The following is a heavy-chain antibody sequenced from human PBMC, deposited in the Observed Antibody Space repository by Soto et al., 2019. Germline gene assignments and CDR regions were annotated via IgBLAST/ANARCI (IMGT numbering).Heavy chain of an antibody. CDR3: AQNPSASPSYFGP. V-gene: IGHV4-61*08. CDR2: VYYSGTT. Sequence: TLSLTCTVPGGSIDSGDYYWSWIRQPPGKGLEWIGYVYYSGTTNYNPFLKSRVTLSLDKSKNQFSLKMNSVTAADTAVYYCAQNPSASPSYFGPLRQRTLVTASS. J-gene: IGHJ5*02. CDR1: GGSIDSGDYY. D-gene: IGHD1-26*01.